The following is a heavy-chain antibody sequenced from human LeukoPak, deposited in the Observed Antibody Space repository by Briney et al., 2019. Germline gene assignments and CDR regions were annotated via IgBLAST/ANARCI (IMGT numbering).Heavy chain of an antibody. CDR3: ARGAAATFDY. V-gene: IGHV4-61*02. D-gene: IGHD2-2*01. J-gene: IGHJ4*02. CDR1: GGSTSSGSYY. CDR2: IYTSGST. Sequence: SETLSLTCTVSGGSTSSGSYYWSWIRQPAGRGLEWIGRIYTSGSTNYNPSLKSRVTISVDTSKNQFSLKLSSVTAADTAVYYCARGAAATFDYWGQGTLVTVSS.